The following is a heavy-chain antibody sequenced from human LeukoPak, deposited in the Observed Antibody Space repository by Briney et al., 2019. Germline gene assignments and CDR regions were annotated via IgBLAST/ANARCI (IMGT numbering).Heavy chain of an antibody. CDR2: IKQDGSEK. CDR1: GFTFSSYW. D-gene: IGHD5-18*01. V-gene: IGHV3-7*03. Sequence: GGSLRLSCAASGFTFSSYWMSWVRQAPGKGLEWVANIKQDGSEKYYVDSVKGRFTISRDNAKNSLYLQMNSLRAEDTAVYYCAKNHGYSFGFYPFDYLGQGTLVTVSS. CDR3: AKNHGYSFGFYPFDY. J-gene: IGHJ4*02.